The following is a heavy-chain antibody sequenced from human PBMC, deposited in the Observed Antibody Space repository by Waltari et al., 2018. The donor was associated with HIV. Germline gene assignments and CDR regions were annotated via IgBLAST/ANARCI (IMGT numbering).Heavy chain of an antibody. CDR2: MYHSGST. J-gene: IGHJ5*02. CDR1: GGSISSYSW. V-gene: IGHV4-4*02. CDR3: ARVVSGDYASSWFDP. D-gene: IGHD4-17*01. Sequence: QVQLQESGPGLVKSSETLSLTCVVSGGSISSYSWWRLVLQPARRVLGWVGEADRSWVRQPPGRGLEWIGEMYHSGSTNYNSSLKSRATISIDKSRNQFSLKLTSVTAADTAVYYCARVVSGDYASSWFDPWGQGILVTVST.